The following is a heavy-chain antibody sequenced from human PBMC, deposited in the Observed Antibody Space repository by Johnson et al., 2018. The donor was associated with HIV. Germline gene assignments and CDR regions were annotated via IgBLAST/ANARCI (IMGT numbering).Heavy chain of an antibody. D-gene: IGHD6-13*01. CDR2: IWYDGSNK. CDR1: GFTFSSYG. J-gene: IGHJ3*02. CDR3: AKAVGRQQLVQDAFDI. Sequence: QVQLVESGGGVVQPGRSLRLSCPASGFTFSSYGMHWVRQAPGKGLEWVAVIWYDGSNKYYADSVKGRFTISRDNSKNTLYLQMNSLRAEDTAVYYCAKAVGRQQLVQDAFDIWGQGTMVTVSS. V-gene: IGHV3-33*06.